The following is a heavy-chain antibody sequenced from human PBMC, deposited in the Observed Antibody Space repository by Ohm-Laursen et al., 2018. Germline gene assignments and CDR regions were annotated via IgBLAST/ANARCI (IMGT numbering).Heavy chain of an antibody. CDR2: INHGDGGT. CDR3: ARGPYDY. D-gene: IGHD3-16*01. J-gene: IGHJ4*02. V-gene: IGHV3-23*01. Sequence: GSLRLSCTASGLTFSTYDMSWVRQAPGKGPEWVSGINHGDGGTYYADSVRGRFTISRGNAKNSLYLQMYSLRAEDTAVYYCARGPYDYWGQGSLVTVSS. CDR1: GLTFSTYD.